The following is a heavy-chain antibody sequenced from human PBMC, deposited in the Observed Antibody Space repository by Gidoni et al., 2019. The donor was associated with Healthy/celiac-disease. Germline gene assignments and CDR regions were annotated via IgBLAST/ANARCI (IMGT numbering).Heavy chain of an antibody. CDR2: ISYDGSKK. D-gene: IGHD4-17*01. CDR1: GFTFSSYG. CDR3: AKGGDYVDV. J-gene: IGHJ4*02. Sequence: QVQLVESGGGVVQPGRSLRLACSAAGFTFSSYGMHWVRQAPGKGLEWVAVISYDGSKKYYADSVKGRFTISRDNSKNTLYLQMNSLRAEDTAVYYCAKGGDYVDVGGQGTLVTVSS. V-gene: IGHV3-30*18.